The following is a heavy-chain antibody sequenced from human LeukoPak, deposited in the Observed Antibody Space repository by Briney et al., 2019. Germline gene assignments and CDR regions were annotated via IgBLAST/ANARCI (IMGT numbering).Heavy chain of an antibody. CDR2: INPNSGGT. J-gene: IGHJ4*02. CDR3: ARESAGGYYDSSGYRTFDY. V-gene: IGHV1-2*02. CDR1: GYTFTDYY. D-gene: IGHD3-22*01. Sequence: ASVKVSCKTSGYTFTDYYIHWMRQAPGQGLEWMGWINPNSGGTNYAQKFQGRVTMTRDTSISTAYMELSRLRSDDTAVYYCARESAGGYYDSSGYRTFDYWGQGTLVTVSP.